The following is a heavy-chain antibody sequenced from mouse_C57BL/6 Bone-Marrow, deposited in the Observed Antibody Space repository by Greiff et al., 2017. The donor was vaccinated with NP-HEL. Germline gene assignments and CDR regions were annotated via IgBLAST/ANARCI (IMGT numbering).Heavy chain of an antibody. V-gene: IGHV1-18*01. Sequence: VQLKQSGPELVKPGASVKIPCKASGYTFTDYNMDWVKQSHGKSLEWIGDINPNNGGTIYNQKFKGKATLTVDKSSSTAYMELRSLTSEDTAVYYCARIGYDYEDAMDYWGQGTSVTVSS. CDR2: INPNNGGT. CDR1: GYTFTDYN. CDR3: ARIGYDYEDAMDY. D-gene: IGHD2-4*01. J-gene: IGHJ4*01.